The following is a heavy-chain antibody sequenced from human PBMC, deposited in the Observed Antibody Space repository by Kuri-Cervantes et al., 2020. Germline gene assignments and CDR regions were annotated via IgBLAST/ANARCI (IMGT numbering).Heavy chain of an antibody. CDR3: ARGGYYDILTIGFDY. CDR1: GFTFSSYA. D-gene: IGHD3-9*01. V-gene: IGHV3-30-3*01. CDR2: ISYDGTNK. J-gene: IGHJ4*02. Sequence: GESLQISCAASGFTFSSYAMHWVRQAPGKGLEWVSVISYDGTNKYYAESVKGRLTISRDNSKNTLYLQMNSLRSEDRSVYFCARGGYYDILTIGFDYWGQGALVTVSS.